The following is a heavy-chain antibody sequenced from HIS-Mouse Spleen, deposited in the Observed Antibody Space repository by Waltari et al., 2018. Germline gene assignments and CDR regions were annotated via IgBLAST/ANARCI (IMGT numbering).Heavy chain of an antibody. CDR3: ARDLWGIAAA. D-gene: IGHD6-13*01. Sequence: EVQLVESGGGLVQPGGSLRLSCAASGFTVSSNYMSWVRQAPGKGLEWVSFIYSGGRRYHADSVKGRFTISRDNSKNTLYLQMNSMRAEDTAVYYCARDLWGIAAAWGQGTLVTVSS. V-gene: IGHV3-66*01. J-gene: IGHJ4*02. CDR2: IYSGGRR. CDR1: GFTVSSNY.